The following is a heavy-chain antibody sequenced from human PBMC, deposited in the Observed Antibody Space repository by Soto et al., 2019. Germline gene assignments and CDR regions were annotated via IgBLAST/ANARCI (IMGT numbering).Heavy chain of an antibody. CDR1: GFTFSSYG. D-gene: IGHD3-3*01. J-gene: IGHJ5*02. Sequence: GGSLRLSCAASGFTFSSYGMHWVRQAPGKGLEWVAVISYDGSNKYYADSVKGRFTISRDNSKNTLYLQMNSLRVEDTAVYYCAKDLFKYDFWSGYHLNWFDPWGQGTLVTVSS. CDR2: ISYDGSNK. CDR3: AKDLFKYDFWSGYHLNWFDP. V-gene: IGHV3-30*18.